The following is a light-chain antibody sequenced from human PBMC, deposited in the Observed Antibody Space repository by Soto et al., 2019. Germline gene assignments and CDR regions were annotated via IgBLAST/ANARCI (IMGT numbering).Light chain of an antibody. CDR3: AAWDDSLNAL. V-gene: IGLV1-44*01. Sequence: QSVLTQPPSVSGTPGQSVTSSCSGSFSNIGDNAVNWYQQLPGAAPKLLIYLNDQRPSGVPDRFSGSKSGTSASLAISGLHSEDEADYCCAAWDDSLNALFGTGTKVTVL. CDR1: FSNIGDNA. J-gene: IGLJ1*01. CDR2: LND.